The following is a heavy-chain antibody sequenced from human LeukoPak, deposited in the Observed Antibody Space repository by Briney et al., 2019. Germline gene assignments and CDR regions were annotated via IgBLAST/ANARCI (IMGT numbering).Heavy chain of an antibody. V-gene: IGHV1-2*02. D-gene: IGHD3-22*01. CDR1: GYTFTGYY. Sequence: ASVKVSCKASGYTFTGYYMHWVRQAPGQGLEWMGWINPNSGGTNYAQKSQGRVTVTRDTSISTAYMELSRLRSDDTAVYYCARGYDSSGYYSGTLDYCGQGTLVTVSS. CDR3: ARGYDSSGYYSGTLDY. J-gene: IGHJ4*02. CDR2: INPNSGGT.